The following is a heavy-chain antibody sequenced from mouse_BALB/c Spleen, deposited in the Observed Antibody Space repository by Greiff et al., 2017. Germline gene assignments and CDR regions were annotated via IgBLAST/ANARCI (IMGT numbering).Heavy chain of an antibody. D-gene: IGHD2-14*01. V-gene: IGHV14-3*02. CDR3: ARSGDRYPFAY. CDR2: IDPANGNT. CDR1: GFNIKDTY. J-gene: IGHJ3*01. Sequence: VHVKQSGAELVKPGASVKLSCTASGFNIKDTYMHWVKQRPEQGLEWIGRIDPANGNTKYDPKFQGKATITADTSSNTAYLQLSSLTSEDTAVYYCARSGDRYPFAYWGQGTLVTVSA.